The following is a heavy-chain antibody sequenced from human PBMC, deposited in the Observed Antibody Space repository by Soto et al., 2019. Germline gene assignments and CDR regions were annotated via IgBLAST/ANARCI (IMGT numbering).Heavy chain of an antibody. V-gene: IGHV1-3*05. J-gene: IGHJ4*02. CDR1: GYTFTSYA. D-gene: IGHD2-21*02. CDR2: FNAGNGNT. Sequence: QVQLVQSGAEEKKPGASVKVSCKASGYTFTSYAMHWVRQAPGQGLEWMGWFNAGNGNTKYSQKFQGRVTITRDTSASTAYMELSSLRSEDTAVYYCARSIVVVTALDYWGQGTLVTVSS. CDR3: ARSIVVVTALDY.